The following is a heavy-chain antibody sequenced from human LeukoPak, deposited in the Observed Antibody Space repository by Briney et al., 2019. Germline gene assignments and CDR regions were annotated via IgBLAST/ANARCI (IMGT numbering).Heavy chain of an antibody. D-gene: IGHD3-22*01. CDR2: LYYSGST. Sequence: SETLSLTCTVSGDSISSNNYYWAWIRQPPGKGLEWIGSLYYSGSTYYNPSLKSRVTISVDTSKNQFSLKLNSVTAADTAVYYCARDAYYYDSSGYYSSWYFDLWGRGTLVTVSS. CDR1: GDSISSNNYY. V-gene: IGHV4-39*07. CDR3: ARDAYYYDSSGYYSSWYFDL. J-gene: IGHJ2*01.